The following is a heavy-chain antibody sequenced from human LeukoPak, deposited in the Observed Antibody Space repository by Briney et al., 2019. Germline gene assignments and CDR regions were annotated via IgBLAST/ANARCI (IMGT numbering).Heavy chain of an antibody. D-gene: IGHD6-6*01. Sequence: GGSLRLSCAASGFTFSSYGMHWARQAPGKGLEWVAFIRYDGSNKYYADSVKGRFTISRDNSKNTLYLQMNSLRAEDTAVYYCAKGLPRYSSSPDHPLDYWGQGTLVTVSS. V-gene: IGHV3-30*02. CDR1: GFTFSSYG. CDR2: IRYDGSNK. J-gene: IGHJ4*02. CDR3: AKGLPRYSSSPDHPLDY.